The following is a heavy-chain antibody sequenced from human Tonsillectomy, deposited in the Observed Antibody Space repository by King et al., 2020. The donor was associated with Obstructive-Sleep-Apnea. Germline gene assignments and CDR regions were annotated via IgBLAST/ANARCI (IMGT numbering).Heavy chain of an antibody. Sequence: QLVQSGGEVKKSGASVKVSCKASGYTFINNGISWVRQAPGQGLEWMGWISVYNGDTDSAQKFQGRVVMTTDTSTSTTYMELTSLRSDDTAVYYCARHSGHYNVSAKQQEYYFDYWGQGTQVTVSS. D-gene: IGHD3-3*01. CDR3: ARHSGHYNVSAKQQEYYFDY. J-gene: IGHJ4*02. CDR1: GYTFINNG. V-gene: IGHV1-18*01. CDR2: ISVYNGDT.